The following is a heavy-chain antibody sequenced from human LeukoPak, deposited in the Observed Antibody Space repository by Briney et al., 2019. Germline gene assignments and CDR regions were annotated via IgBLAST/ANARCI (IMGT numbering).Heavy chain of an antibody. Sequence: SETLSLTCAVYGGSFSGYYWSWIRQPPGKGLEWIGEINHSGSTNYNPSLKSRVTISVDTSKNQFSLKLSSVTAADTAVYYCARGRGTMVRGVRTFYYYYMDVWGKGTTVTVSS. CDR3: ARGRGTMVRGVRTFYYYYMDV. D-gene: IGHD3-10*01. CDR1: GGSFSGYY. J-gene: IGHJ6*03. CDR2: INHSGST. V-gene: IGHV4-34*01.